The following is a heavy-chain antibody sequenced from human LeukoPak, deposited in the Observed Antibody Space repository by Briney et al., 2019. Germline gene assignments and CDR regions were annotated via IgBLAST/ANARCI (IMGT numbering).Heavy chain of an antibody. J-gene: IGHJ4*02. CDR3: ARSNSSSLDY. Sequence: PGRSLRLSCAASGFTFSSYAMHWVRQAPGKGLEWVAVISYDGSNKYYADSVKGRFTISRDNSKNTLYLQMNSLRAEDTAVYYCARSNSSSLDYWGQGTLVTVSS. D-gene: IGHD6-13*01. CDR2: ISYDGSNK. CDR1: GFTFSSYA. V-gene: IGHV3-30-3*01.